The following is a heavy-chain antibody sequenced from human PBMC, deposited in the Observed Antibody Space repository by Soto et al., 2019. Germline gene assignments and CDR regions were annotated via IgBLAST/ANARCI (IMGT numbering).Heavy chain of an antibody. V-gene: IGHV4-59*01. D-gene: IGHD3-16*01. CDR1: NDSINSYY. Sequence: SETLSLTCTVSNDSINSYYWSWIRQPPGKGLEWIGYSYFSGGTVYNPSLKGRVTISVDRARNQFSLKLTSVTAADTAVYYCVRELSWGRFDPWGQGTLVTVSS. CDR2: SYFSGGT. J-gene: IGHJ5*02. CDR3: VRELSWGRFDP.